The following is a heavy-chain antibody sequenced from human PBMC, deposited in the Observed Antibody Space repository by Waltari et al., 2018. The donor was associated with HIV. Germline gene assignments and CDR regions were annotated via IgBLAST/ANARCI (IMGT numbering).Heavy chain of an antibody. J-gene: IGHJ4*02. Sequence: QVQLVQSGAELKTPGASVEFSCRASGYSFTPYNIHLRRQAPGQGLQWMGRINPISGSTNIPLTFQGRITMTRDTSSGAVFTELRGLKFNDTALYYCARGESVSVSNIPPGYRFDFWGQGTLITVSS. CDR1: GYSFTPYN. D-gene: IGHD2-15*01. CDR3: ARGESVSVSNIPPGYRFDF. CDR2: INPISGST. V-gene: IGHV1-2*06.